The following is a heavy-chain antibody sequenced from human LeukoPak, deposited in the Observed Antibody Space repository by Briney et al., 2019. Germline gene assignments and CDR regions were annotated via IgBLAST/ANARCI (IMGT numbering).Heavy chain of an antibody. Sequence: SETLSLTCTVSGGSISSYYWSWIRQPPGKGLEWIGYIYYSGSTNYNPSLKSRVTISVDTSKNQFSLKLSSVTAADTAVYYCARESAESFHDAFDIWGQGTMVTVSS. CDR1: GGSISSYY. J-gene: IGHJ3*02. CDR3: ARESAESFHDAFDI. V-gene: IGHV4-59*01. CDR2: IYYSGST.